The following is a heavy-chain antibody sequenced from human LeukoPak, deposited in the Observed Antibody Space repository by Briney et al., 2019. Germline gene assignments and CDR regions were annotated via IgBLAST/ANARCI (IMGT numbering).Heavy chain of an antibody. CDR3: AIEVGATSDY. CDR1: GYTFTSYG. D-gene: IGHD1-26*01. V-gene: IGHV1-2*02. J-gene: IGHJ4*02. Sequence: ASVKVSCKASGYTFTSYGISWVRQAPGQGLEWMGWINPNSGGTNYAQKFQGRVTMTRDTSISTAYMELSRLRSDDTAVYYCAIEVGATSDYWGQGTLVTVSS. CDR2: INPNSGGT.